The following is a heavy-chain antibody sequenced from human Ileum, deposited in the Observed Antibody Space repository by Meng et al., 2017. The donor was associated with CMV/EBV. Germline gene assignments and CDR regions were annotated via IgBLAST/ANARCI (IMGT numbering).Heavy chain of an antibody. Sequence: SAKVSCKASGFTFTRSAVQWLRQARGQRLVSIGWIVVGTGHTVYAPKFQGRVTITRDMSTSTAYMELSSLRSEDTAVYYCAGGGTGGADNWFDPWGHGTLVTVSS. CDR3: AGGGTGGADNWFDP. V-gene: IGHV1-58*01. J-gene: IGHJ5*02. CDR1: GFTFTRSA. D-gene: IGHD2-8*02. CDR2: IVVGTGHT.